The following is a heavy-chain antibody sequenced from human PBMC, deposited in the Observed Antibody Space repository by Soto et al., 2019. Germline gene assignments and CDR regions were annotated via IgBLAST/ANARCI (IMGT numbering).Heavy chain of an antibody. CDR2: INHSGST. V-gene: IGHV4-34*01. CDR1: GWSFSVDY. J-gene: IGHJ4*02. Sequence: PSETLSLTCAVEGWSFSVDYWRWIRQPPGKGLEWIGEINHSGSTNYNPSLKSRVTISVDTSKNQFSLKLSSVTAADTAVYYCARGSEGDSSSWYPDYWGQGTLVTVSS. D-gene: IGHD6-13*01. CDR3: ARGSEGDSSSWYPDY.